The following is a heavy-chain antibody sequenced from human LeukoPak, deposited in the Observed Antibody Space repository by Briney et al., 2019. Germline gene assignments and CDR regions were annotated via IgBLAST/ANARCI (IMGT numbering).Heavy chain of an antibody. CDR3: ARDRPKEYYYDSSGYLTWFDY. J-gene: IGHJ4*02. CDR1: GYTFTGYY. Sequence: ASVKVSCKASGYTFTGYYMHWVRQAPGQGLEWMGWINPNSGGTNYAQKLQGRVTMTTDTSTSTAYMELRSLRSDDTAVYYCARDRPKEYYYDSSGYLTWFDYWGQGTLVTVSS. V-gene: IGHV1-2*02. CDR2: INPNSGGT. D-gene: IGHD3-22*01.